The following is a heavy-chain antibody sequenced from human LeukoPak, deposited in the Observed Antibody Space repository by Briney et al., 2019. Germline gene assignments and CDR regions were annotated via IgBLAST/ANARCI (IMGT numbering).Heavy chain of an antibody. Sequence: GGSLRLSCAASGFTLSSYAMSWVRQAPGKGLEWVSAISGSGGSTYYADSVKGRFTISRDNYKNTLYLQISCLRAEDTAVYYCAKALEVTAIFDYWGQGTLVTVSS. V-gene: IGHV3-23*01. J-gene: IGHJ4*02. D-gene: IGHD2-21*02. CDR1: GFTLSSYA. CDR2: ISGSGGST. CDR3: AKALEVTAIFDY.